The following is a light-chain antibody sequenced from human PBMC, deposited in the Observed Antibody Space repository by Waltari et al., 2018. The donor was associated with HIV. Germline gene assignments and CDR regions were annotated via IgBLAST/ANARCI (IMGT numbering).Light chain of an antibody. J-gene: IGLJ3*02. Sequence: SYEVTQPPSVAVSPGQTASITCSGYELGDKYTCWYQQKPGQSPLLVIYQDNKRHSGIPVRFSGSSSGHTATLTISGTLPLDEADYYCQAWGRSTSGVFGRGTKLTVL. CDR1: ELGDKY. CDR2: QDN. V-gene: IGLV3-1*01. CDR3: QAWGRSTSGV.